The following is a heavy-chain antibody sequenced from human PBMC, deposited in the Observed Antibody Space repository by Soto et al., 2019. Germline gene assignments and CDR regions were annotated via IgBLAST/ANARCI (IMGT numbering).Heavy chain of an antibody. V-gene: IGHV4-4*02. J-gene: IGHJ6*02. CDR2: IYHSGST. D-gene: IGHD6-13*01. CDR1: GGSISSSNW. Sequence: QVQLLESGPGLVKPSGTLSLTCAVSGGSISSSNWWSWVRHPPGKGLEWTGEIYHSGSTNYNPSLKSRFNISVDKSKNQFSLKLSSVTAADTAVYYCARTYAWYSSRAYYYGMDGWGQGTTVTVSS. CDR3: ARTYAWYSSRAYYYGMDG.